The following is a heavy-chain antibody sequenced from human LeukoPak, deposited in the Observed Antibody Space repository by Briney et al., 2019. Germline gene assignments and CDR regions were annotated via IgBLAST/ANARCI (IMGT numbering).Heavy chain of an antibody. CDR3: ARDFFKRSITS. Sequence: SVKVSCKASGDTFSSYAISWVRQAPGQGLEWMGRIIPIFGTANYAQKFQGRVTITADESTSTAYLELSGLRSEDTAVYYCARDFFKRSITSWGQGTLVTVSS. D-gene: IGHD5-12*01. CDR1: GDTFSSYA. J-gene: IGHJ5*02. CDR2: IIPIFGTA. V-gene: IGHV1-69*15.